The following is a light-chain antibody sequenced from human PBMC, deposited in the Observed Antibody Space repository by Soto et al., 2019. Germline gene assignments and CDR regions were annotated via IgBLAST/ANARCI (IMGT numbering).Light chain of an antibody. V-gene: IGKV3-20*01. CDR3: QQYGDSPRT. J-gene: IGKJ5*01. Sequence: EIVLTQSPGTLSLSPGERASLSCRASQSVSSNYLAWFQQKPGQAPRLLISTASSRATGIPDRFSGSGSGTDFTLTISRLEPEDFAVYYCQQYGDSPRTFGQGTRLETK. CDR1: QSVSSNY. CDR2: TAS.